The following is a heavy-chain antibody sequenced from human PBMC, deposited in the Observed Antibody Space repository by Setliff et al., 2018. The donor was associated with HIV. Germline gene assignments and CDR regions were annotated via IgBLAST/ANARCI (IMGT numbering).Heavy chain of an antibody. D-gene: IGHD6-19*01. J-gene: IGHJ4*02. Sequence: SETLPLTCTVSGDSISSTTYYWGWIRQPPGKGLEWIGSIYPSGGAFYNPSLKSPVTMSVDTSRNQFSLKLSSVTAADTAIYYCVRHGNQWLVTVDYWGQGTLVTVSS. CDR2: IYPSGGA. CDR3: VRHGNQWLVTVDY. V-gene: IGHV4-39*01. CDR1: GDSISSTTYY.